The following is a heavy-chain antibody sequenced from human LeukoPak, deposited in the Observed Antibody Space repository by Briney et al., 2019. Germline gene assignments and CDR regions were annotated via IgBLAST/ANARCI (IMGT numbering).Heavy chain of an antibody. CDR1: GFTFSRYA. CDR3: ARYCNGVNCYSGYDY. J-gene: IGHJ4*02. V-gene: IGHV3-64*01. CDR2: ISTNGGST. D-gene: IGHD2-15*01. Sequence: GGSLRLSCAASGFTFSRYALHWVRQAPGKGLEYVSSISTNGGSTYYANSVKGRFTISRDNSKNTLYLQMGSLRAEDMAVYYCARYCNGVNCYSGYDYWGQGTLVTVSS.